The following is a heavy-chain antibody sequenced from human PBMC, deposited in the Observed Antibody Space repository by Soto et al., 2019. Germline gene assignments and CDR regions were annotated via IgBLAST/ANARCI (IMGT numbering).Heavy chain of an antibody. CDR3: ARGVRSGGYPYYYYAMDV. Sequence: EVQLVESGGGLVQPGGSLRLSCAASGFTFNIYWMHWVRQAPGKGLVWVSRINSDASSTNYADSVKGRFTISRDNAKNTLYLQMNSLRVEDTAVYYCARGVRSGGYPYYYYAMDVWGQGTTVTVSS. J-gene: IGHJ6*02. CDR2: INSDASST. CDR1: GFTFNIYW. V-gene: IGHV3-74*01. D-gene: IGHD1-26*01.